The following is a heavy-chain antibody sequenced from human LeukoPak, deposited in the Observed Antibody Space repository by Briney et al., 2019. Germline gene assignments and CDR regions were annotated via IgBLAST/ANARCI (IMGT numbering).Heavy chain of an antibody. CDR3: VKSERGHCSGAICYPLDF. Sequence: GGSLRLSCATSRLTLSKYAMRCVRHAPGERREWGAAISGSDSGTYHAESVKGRFSNSRDDSKNTVILQMNRLRDEDTDRYYCVKSERGHCSGAICYPLDFWGQGSLVTVGS. V-gene: IGHV3-23*01. CDR2: ISGSDSGT. CDR1: RLTLSKYA. D-gene: IGHD2-15*01. J-gene: IGHJ4*02.